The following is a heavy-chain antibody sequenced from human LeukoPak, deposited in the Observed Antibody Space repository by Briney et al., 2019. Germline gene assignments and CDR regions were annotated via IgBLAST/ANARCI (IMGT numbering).Heavy chain of an antibody. J-gene: IGHJ4*02. CDR1: GFTFSSYG. Sequence: GGPLRLSCAASGFTFSSYGMHWVRQAPGKGLDWVAILWYDGSNTYYADSVKGRFTISRDNSKNTVYVQMNSLRAEDTAVYYCARARYSNYAGGFDYWGQGTLVSVSS. CDR3: ARARYSNYAGGFDY. D-gene: IGHD4-11*01. CDR2: LWYDGSNT. V-gene: IGHV3-33*01.